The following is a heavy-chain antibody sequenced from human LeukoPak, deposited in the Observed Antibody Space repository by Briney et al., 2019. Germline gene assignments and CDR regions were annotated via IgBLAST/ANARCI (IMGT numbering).Heavy chain of an antibody. J-gene: IGHJ4*02. CDR2: ITYNSGTI. CDR1: GFTFRSYA. Sequence: GGSLRLSCAASGFTFRSYAMQWVRQAPGKGLEWVSYITYNSGTIFYADSVRDRFTISRDNSKNTLYLQMSSLRAEDTAVYYCVRTIGQYDYWGQGTLVTVSS. V-gene: IGHV3-48*01. CDR3: VRTIGQYDY. D-gene: IGHD4-11*01.